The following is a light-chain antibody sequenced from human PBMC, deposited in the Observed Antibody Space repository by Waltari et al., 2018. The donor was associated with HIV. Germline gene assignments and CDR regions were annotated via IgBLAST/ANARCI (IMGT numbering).Light chain of an antibody. CDR2: DIN. V-gene: IGLV1-51*01. J-gene: IGLJ1*01. Sequence: QSALTQQPPSVSAAPGQNGTMSCPGGNSNFGKNCVCWYQHRPGMAPRLLIYDINKRPLGIPQRFAASKSGTSATLGITGLQTADEGEYYCGTWDVRLSAGVFGSGTKVF. CDR1: NSNFGKNC. CDR3: GTWDVRLSAGVFGSGTKV.